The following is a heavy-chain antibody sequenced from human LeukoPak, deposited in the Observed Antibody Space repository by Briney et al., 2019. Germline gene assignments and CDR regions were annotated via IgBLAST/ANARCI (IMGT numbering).Heavy chain of an antibody. CDR3: IVVVPAAVDY. V-gene: IGHV3-53*01. J-gene: IGHJ4*02. Sequence: PGGSLRLSCAASGFTVSSNYMSWVRQAPGKGLEWVSVIYSGGSTYYADSVKGRFTISRDNSKNTLYLQMNSLRAEDTAVYYCIVVVPAAVDYWGQGTLVTVSS. D-gene: IGHD2-2*01. CDR1: GFTVSSNY. CDR2: IYSGGST.